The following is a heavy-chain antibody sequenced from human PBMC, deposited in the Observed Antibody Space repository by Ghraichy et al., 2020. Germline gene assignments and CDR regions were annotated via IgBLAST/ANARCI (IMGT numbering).Heavy chain of an antibody. D-gene: IGHD6-19*01. Sequence: LSLTCAASGFTFSSYWMSWVRQAPGKGLEWVANIKQDGSEKYYVDSVKGRFTISRDNAKNSLYLQMNSLRAEDTAVYYCARDPKGFESGWYVRDAFDIWGQGTMVTVSS. J-gene: IGHJ3*02. V-gene: IGHV3-7*03. CDR1: GFTFSSYW. CDR3: ARDPKGFESGWYVRDAFDI. CDR2: IKQDGSEK.